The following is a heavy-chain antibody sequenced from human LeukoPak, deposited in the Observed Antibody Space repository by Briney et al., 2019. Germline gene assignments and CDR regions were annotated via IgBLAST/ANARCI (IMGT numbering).Heavy chain of an antibody. J-gene: IGHJ6*02. Sequence: GRSLRLSCAASGFTFTSYAMNWVRQAPGQGLEWMGWINTNTGNPTYAQGFTGRFVFSLDTSVSTAYLQISSLKAEDTAVYYCARSYSSSWYYYYYGMDVWGQGTTVTVSS. CDR1: GFTFTSYA. CDR2: INTNTGNP. V-gene: IGHV7-4-1*02. CDR3: ARSYSSSWYYYYYGMDV. D-gene: IGHD6-13*01.